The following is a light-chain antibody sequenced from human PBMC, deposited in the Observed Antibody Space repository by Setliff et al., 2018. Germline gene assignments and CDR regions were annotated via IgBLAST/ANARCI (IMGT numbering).Light chain of an antibody. CDR3: CSYGGNYDV. Sequence: QSALTQPAFVSGSPGQSVTTSCTGTNSDVGTYDLVSWYQQHPGKAPELIIYEVTKRTPGVSSRLSGSKSDNTASLTISGLQAEDEADYYCCSYGGNYDVFGTGTKVTVL. J-gene: IGLJ1*01. V-gene: IGLV2-23*02. CDR2: EVT. CDR1: NSDVGTYDL.